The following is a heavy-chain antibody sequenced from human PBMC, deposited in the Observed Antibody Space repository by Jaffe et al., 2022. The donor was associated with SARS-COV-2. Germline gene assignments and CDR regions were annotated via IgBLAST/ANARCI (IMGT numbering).Heavy chain of an antibody. J-gene: IGHJ4*02. V-gene: IGHV1-18*01. CDR1: GYTFTSYA. CDR3: ARVAIGGWQLDY. CDR2: ISANSGNT. Sequence: QVQLVQSGAEVKKPGASVMVSCKASGYTFTSYAFIWVRQAPGQGLEWMGWISANSGNTNYAEKVQGRVAMTTDTSTSTAYMELRSLRSNDTAVYYCARVAIGGWQLDYWGQGTLVTVSS. D-gene: IGHD6-19*01.